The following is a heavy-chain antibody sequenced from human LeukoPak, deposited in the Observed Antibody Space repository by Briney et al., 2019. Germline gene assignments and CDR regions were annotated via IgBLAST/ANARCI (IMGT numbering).Heavy chain of an antibody. Sequence: ASVKVSCNASGFTLTDYIHWVRLDPRQGLQWMGWIKPNSGDTDYAQKFQGRVTMTRDTSISTVYMELSSLRSDDTAVYYCARADSVPAGDYQYWYMDVWGKGTTVTVSS. CDR2: IKPNSGDT. V-gene: IGHV1-2*02. CDR3: ARADSVPAGDYQYWYMDV. CDR1: GFTLTDY. D-gene: IGHD2-2*01. J-gene: IGHJ6*03.